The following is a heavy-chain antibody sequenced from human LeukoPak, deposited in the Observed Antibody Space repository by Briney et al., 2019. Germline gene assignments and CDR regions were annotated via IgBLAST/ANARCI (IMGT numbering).Heavy chain of an antibody. D-gene: IGHD3/OR15-3a*01. Sequence: ASAKVSCKASGYTFTSYGISWVRQAPGRGLEWMGWIDPNSGGTDYAQKFQGRVTMTRDTSIATAYMDLSRLISDDTAVYYCARDREGLAYFDFWGQGTLVTVSS. J-gene: IGHJ4*02. CDR2: IDPNSGGT. V-gene: IGHV1-2*02. CDR1: GYTFTSYG. CDR3: ARDREGLAYFDF.